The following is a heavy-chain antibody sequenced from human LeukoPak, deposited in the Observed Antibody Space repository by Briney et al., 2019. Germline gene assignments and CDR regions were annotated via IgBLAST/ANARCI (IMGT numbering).Heavy chain of an antibody. CDR3: AGLYYYDSSGYYPTYFDY. Sequence: SETLSLTCAVYGGSFGGYSWSWIRHPPGKGLEWIGEINHSGSTNYNPSLKSRVTISVDTSKNQCSLKLSSVTAADTAVYYCAGLYYYDSSGYYPTYFDYWGQGTLVTVSS. CDR2: INHSGST. J-gene: IGHJ4*02. V-gene: IGHV4-34*01. D-gene: IGHD3-22*01. CDR1: GGSFGGYS.